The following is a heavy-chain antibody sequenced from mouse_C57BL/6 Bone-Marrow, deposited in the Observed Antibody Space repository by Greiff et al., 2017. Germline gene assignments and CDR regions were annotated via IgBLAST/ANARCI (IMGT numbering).Heavy chain of an antibody. CDR1: GFTFSSYG. D-gene: IGHD3-3*01. CDR2: IRSGGSYT. V-gene: IGHV5-6*01. J-gene: IGHJ1*03. Sequence: EVHLVESGGDLVTPGGSLKLSCAASGFTFSSYGMSWVRQTPDKRLEWVATIRSGGSYTYNPDSVTGRFTISRDNAKNTLYLQMSSLKSEDTAMYYCARKGDVRYFDVWGTGTTVTVSS. CDR3: ARKGDVRYFDV.